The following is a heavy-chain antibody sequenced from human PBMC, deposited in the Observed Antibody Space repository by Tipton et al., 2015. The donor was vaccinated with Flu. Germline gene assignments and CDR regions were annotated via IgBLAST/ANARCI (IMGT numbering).Heavy chain of an antibody. V-gene: IGHV3-7*01. Sequence: SLRLSCAASGFTFSSYWMNWVRQAPGKGLEWVANIKEDGSKIYYVGSVKGRFTIPRDNANNLGYLQMNSLSVEDTAVYYCVRGMHVWGKGTTVTVSS. CDR2: IKEDGSKI. J-gene: IGHJ6*03. CDR3: VRGMHV. CDR1: GFTFSSYW.